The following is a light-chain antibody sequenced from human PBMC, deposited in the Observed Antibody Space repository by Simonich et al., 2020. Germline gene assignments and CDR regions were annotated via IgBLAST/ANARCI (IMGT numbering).Light chain of an antibody. CDR2: DVI. V-gene: IGLV2-14*01. CDR1: SSDVGGYNY. Sequence: QSALTQPASVSVSPGQSITISCTGTSSDVGGYNYVSWSQQHPGKAPKLMIYDVIKRPSGVSNRFSGSKSGNTASLTISGLQAEDEADYYCSSYTSSSSVVFGGGTKLTVL. CDR3: SSYTSSSSVV. J-gene: IGLJ2*01.